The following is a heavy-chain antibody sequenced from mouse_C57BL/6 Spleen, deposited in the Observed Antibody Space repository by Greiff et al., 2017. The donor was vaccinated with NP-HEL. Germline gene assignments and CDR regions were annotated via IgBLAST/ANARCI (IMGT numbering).Heavy chain of an antibody. CDR3: ARENDYDVEGYYAMDY. Sequence: DVMLVESEGGLVQPGSSMKLSCTASGFTFSDYYMAWVRQVPEKGLEWVANINYDGSSTYYLDSLKSRFIISRDNAKNILYLQMSSLKSEDTATYYCARENDYDVEGYYAMDYWGQGTSVTVSS. D-gene: IGHD2-4*01. V-gene: IGHV5-16*01. CDR1: GFTFSDYY. J-gene: IGHJ4*01. CDR2: INYDGSST.